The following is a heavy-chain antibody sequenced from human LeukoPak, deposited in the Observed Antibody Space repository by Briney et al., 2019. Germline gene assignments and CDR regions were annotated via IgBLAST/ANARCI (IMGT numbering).Heavy chain of an antibody. CDR3: AKEMVVRGGTFDY. D-gene: IGHD3-10*01. Sequence: GGSLRLSCGVFGFTFSSYAMSWVRQAPGKGLEWVSSISDSGGSTFYADSVKGRFIISRGNSKNTLYLQMNSLRAEDTAVYYCAKEMVVRGGTFDYWGQGTLVTVSS. CDR2: ISDSGGST. CDR1: GFTFSSYA. J-gene: IGHJ4*02. V-gene: IGHV3-23*01.